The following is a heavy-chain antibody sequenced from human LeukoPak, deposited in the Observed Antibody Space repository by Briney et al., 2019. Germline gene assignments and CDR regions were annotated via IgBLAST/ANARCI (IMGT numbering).Heavy chain of an antibody. D-gene: IGHD3-22*01. CDR1: GFTFSSYE. J-gene: IGHJ4*02. CDR3: ARMTYYYDSSGYSHFDY. V-gene: IGHV3-48*03. Sequence: GGSLRLSCAASGFTFSSYELNWVRQAPGKGLEWISYISISGSTIYYADSVKGRCTISRDNAKNSLYLQMNSLRAGDTAVYYCARMTYYYDSSGYSHFDYWGQGTLVTVSS. CDR2: ISISGSTI.